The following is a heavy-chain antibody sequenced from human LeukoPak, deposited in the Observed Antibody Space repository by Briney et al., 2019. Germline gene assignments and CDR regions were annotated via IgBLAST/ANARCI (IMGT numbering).Heavy chain of an antibody. CDR3: ARGVNPRNAFDI. CDR2: MNNDGSTT. CDR1: GFTFSSYW. V-gene: IGHV3-74*03. J-gene: IGHJ3*02. Sequence: GGALRLSCAASGFTFSSYWMHWVRQAPGKGPVWVSRMNNDGSTTTYADSVKGRFTISRDNAKNTQYLQMNSLRAEDTAVYYCARGVNPRNAFDIWGQGTMVTVSS. D-gene: IGHD4-23*01.